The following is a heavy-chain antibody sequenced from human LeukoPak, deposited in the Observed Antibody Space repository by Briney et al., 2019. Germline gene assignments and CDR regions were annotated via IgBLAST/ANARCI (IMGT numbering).Heavy chain of an antibody. D-gene: IGHD5-18*01. V-gene: IGHV4-34*01. CDR3: ARQRIQLWILDY. CDR1: GFTFSSFG. J-gene: IGHJ4*02. CDR2: INHSGST. Sequence: GSLRLSCAASGFTFSSFGIHWVRQAPGKGLEWIGEINHSGSTNYNPSLKSRVTISVDTSKNQFSLKLSSVTAADTAVYYCARQRIQLWILDYWGQGTLVTVSS.